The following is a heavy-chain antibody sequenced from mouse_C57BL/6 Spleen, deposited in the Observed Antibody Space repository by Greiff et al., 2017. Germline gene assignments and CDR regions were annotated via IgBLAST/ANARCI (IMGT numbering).Heavy chain of an antibody. D-gene: IGHD4-1*01. Sequence: QVQLQQPGAELVRPGSSVKLSCKASGYTFTSYWMHWVKQRPIQGLEWIGNIDPSDSETHYNQKFKDKATLTVDKSSSTAYMQLSSLTSEDSAVYYCARINWDAMDYWGQGTSVTVSS. CDR3: ARINWDAMDY. CDR1: GYTFTSYW. CDR2: IDPSDSET. V-gene: IGHV1-52*01. J-gene: IGHJ4*01.